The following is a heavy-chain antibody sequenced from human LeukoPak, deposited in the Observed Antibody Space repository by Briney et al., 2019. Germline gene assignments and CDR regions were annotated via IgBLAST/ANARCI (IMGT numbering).Heavy chain of an antibody. CDR2: ISPTSAYI. CDR1: GFTVSSNY. V-gene: IGHV3-21*01. Sequence: AGGSLRLSCAASGFTVSSNYMTWVRQAPGKGLEWVSSISPTSAYIYYQDSVKGRFTTSRDNGKSSVDLQMHGLRAEDTAVYYCARASDFGGNLYYDHWGRGTVVTVSS. J-gene: IGHJ1*01. D-gene: IGHD4-23*01. CDR3: ARASDFGGNLYYDH.